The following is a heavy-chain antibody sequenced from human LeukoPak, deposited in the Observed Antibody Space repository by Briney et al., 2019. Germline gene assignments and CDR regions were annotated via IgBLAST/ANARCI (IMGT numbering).Heavy chain of an antibody. CDR1: GGSISSYY. V-gene: IGHV4-59*01. CDR3: ARHMKGRGLLTVTKYYFDY. Sequence: SETLSLTCTVSGGSISSYYWSWIRQPPGKGLEWIGYIYYSGSNNYNPSLKSRVTISVNTSKKQSSLKLSSVTAADTAVYYCARHMKGRGLLTVTKYYFDYWGQGTLVTVSS. D-gene: IGHD4-17*01. J-gene: IGHJ4*02. CDR2: IYYSGSN.